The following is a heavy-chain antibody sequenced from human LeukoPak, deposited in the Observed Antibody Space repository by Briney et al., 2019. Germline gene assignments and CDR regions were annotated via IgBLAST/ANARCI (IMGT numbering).Heavy chain of an antibody. J-gene: IGHJ5*02. CDR2: INSDGRST. Sequence: GGSLRLSCAASGFTFSTYWMHWVRQAPGQGLVWVSRINSDGRSTSDADSVKGRFTISRDNAKNTLYLQMNSPRAEDTAVYYCAREDRIPARNYNWFDPWGQGALVTVSS. D-gene: IGHD6-6*01. CDR3: AREDRIPARNYNWFDP. V-gene: IGHV3-74*01. CDR1: GFTFSTYW.